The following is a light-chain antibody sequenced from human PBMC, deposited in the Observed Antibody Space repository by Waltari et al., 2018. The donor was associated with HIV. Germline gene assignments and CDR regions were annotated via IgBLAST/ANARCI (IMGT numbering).Light chain of an antibody. CDR3: YSYAGSLL. Sequence: QSALTQPRPVSGPPGQSVTISCTGSSRDGGCYKYVSWYHQHPTKAPKLIIYDVSERPSGVPDRFSGSKSGNRSSLTISGLQAEDEADYYCYSYAGSLLFGGGTKLTVL. CDR1: SRDGGCYKY. V-gene: IGLV2-11*01. CDR2: DVS. J-gene: IGLJ2*01.